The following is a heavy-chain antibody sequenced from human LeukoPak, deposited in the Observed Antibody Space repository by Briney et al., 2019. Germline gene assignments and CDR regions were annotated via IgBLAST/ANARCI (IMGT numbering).Heavy chain of an antibody. D-gene: IGHD5-24*01. CDR2: ISPYNGNT. CDR1: GYIFTSYG. V-gene: IGHV1-18*01. J-gene: IGHJ5*02. CDR3: ARDGNGYFPAGIDNWFDP. Sequence: GASVKVSCKASGYIFTSYGINWVRQAPGQGHEWMGWISPYNGNTNYAQRVQGRVTMTTDTSTSTAYMELRSLRSDDTAVYYCARDGNGYFPAGIDNWFDPWGQGTLVTVSS.